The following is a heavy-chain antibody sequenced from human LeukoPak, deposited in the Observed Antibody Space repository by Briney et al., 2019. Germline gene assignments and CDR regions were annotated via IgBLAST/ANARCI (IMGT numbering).Heavy chain of an antibody. Sequence: GGSLRLSCAVSGSTFSSSWMHWVRQAPGKGLVWVSHIYSDGSTTGYADSVKGRFTISRDNAKNMLYLQMNSLRAEDTAVYYCARGSPSPDFDFWGQGTLVTVSS. CDR3: ARGSPSPDFDF. V-gene: IGHV3-74*01. CDR2: IYSDGSTT. J-gene: IGHJ4*02. CDR1: GSTFSSSW.